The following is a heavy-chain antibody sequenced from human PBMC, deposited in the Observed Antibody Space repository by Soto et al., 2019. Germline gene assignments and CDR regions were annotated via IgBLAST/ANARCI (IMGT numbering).Heavy chain of an antibody. V-gene: IGHV3-74*01. D-gene: IGHD6-19*01. CDR1: GFTFSSYW. CDR3: ARRTGYSRGWYVDYYYYMDV. CDR2: INSDGSST. Sequence: EVQLVESGGGLVQPGGSLRLSCAASGFTFSSYWMHWVRQAPGKGLVWVSRINSDGSSTSYADSVKGRFTISRDNAKNTLYLQMNSRRAEDTAVYYCARRTGYSRGWYVDYYYYMDVWGKGTTVTVSS. J-gene: IGHJ6*03.